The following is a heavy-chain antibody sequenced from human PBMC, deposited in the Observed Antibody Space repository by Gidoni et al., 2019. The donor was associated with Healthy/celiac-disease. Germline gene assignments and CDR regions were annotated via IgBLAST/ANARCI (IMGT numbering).Heavy chain of an antibody. J-gene: IGHJ2*01. CDR2: IYYSGST. Sequence: QVQLQESGPGLVKPSETLSLTCTVSGGSISSYYWSWIRQPPGKGLEWIGYIYYSGSTNYNPSLKSRVTISVDTSKNQFSLKLSSVTAADTAVYYCARVEVVVAATSYWYFDLWGRGTLVTVSS. CDR1: GGSISSYY. CDR3: ARVEVVVAATSYWYFDL. D-gene: IGHD2-15*01. V-gene: IGHV4-59*01.